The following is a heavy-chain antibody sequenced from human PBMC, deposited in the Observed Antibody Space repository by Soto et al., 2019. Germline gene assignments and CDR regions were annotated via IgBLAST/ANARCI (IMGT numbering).Heavy chain of an antibody. CDR3: VRYCSTTLCNGVATRTFDY. D-gene: IGHD2-2*01. Sequence: PWVSLRLSCVASRFTFSTYEMHWVRQAPGKGLEWVSYISSGGSTVYYADSVKGRFTISRDNTRNSLYLQMNSLRDEDTALYYCVRYCSTTLCNGVATRTFDYWGQGTLVTVS. J-gene: IGHJ4*02. CDR1: RFTFSTYE. CDR2: ISSGGSTV. V-gene: IGHV3-48*03.